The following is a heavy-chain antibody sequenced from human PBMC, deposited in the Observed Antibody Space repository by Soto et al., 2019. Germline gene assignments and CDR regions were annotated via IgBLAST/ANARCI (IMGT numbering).Heavy chain of an antibody. Sequence: QVQLQESGPGLVKPSQTLSLTCTVSGGSISSGEHYWSWIRQLPGKGLEWIGNIYYSGSNYYNPSLNRRVTISVDTSKNQFSLNLSSVTAADTAIYYCARDRYGVPRGDYFDSWGQGILVTVSS. CDR2: IYYSGSN. J-gene: IGHJ4*02. V-gene: IGHV4-31*03. CDR3: ARDRYGVPRGDYFDS. CDR1: GGSISSGEHY. D-gene: IGHD4-17*01.